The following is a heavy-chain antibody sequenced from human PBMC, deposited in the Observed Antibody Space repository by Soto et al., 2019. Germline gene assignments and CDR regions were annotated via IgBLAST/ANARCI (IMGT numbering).Heavy chain of an antibody. Sequence: ASVKVSCKASGYTFTSYGISWVRQAPGQGLEWMGWISAYNGNTNYAQKLQGRVTMTIDTSTSTAYMELRSLRSDDTAVYYCARVGGESIAARPQLIPYYYYMDVWGKGTTVTVSS. D-gene: IGHD6-6*01. CDR1: GYTFTSYG. CDR2: ISAYNGNT. J-gene: IGHJ6*03. CDR3: ARVGGESIAARPQLIPYYYYMDV. V-gene: IGHV1-18*01.